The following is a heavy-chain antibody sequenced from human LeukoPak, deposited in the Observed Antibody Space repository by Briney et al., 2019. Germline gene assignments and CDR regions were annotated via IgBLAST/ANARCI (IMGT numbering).Heavy chain of an antibody. CDR3: ARALDEGARLDH. Sequence: PGGPLRLSCAASGFTFSSYWMHWVRQAPGTGLKWVAVTSYDGRNKYYTDSVKGRFTISRDNSKNTLYLQMDSLRAEDTAVYYCARALDEGARLDHWGQGTLVTVSS. V-gene: IGHV3-30*03. CDR2: TSYDGRNK. CDR1: GFTFSSYW. J-gene: IGHJ4*02.